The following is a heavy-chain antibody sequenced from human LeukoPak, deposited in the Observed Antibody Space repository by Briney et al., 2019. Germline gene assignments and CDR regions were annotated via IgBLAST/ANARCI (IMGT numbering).Heavy chain of an antibody. CDR2: IYTSGST. CDR3: ARGPYRKSGSGSFYY. D-gene: IGHD3-10*01. J-gene: IGHJ4*02. V-gene: IGHV4-61*02. CDR1: GGSISSGSYY. Sequence: PSETLSLTXTVSGGSISSGSYYWSWIRQPAGKGLEWIGRIYTSGSTNYNPSLKSRVTISVDTSKNQFSLKLSSVTAADTAVYYCARGPYRKSGSGSFYYWGQGTLVTVSS.